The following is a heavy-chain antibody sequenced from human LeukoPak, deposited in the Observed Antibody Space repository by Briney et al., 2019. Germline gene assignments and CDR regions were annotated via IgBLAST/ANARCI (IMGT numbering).Heavy chain of an antibody. CDR3: ARERAAAALLDY. CDR1: GVPISSRSYY. J-gene: IGHJ4*02. Sequence: SETLSLTCSVSGVPISSRSYYWSWIRQPAGKGLEWIGRIYTSGSTNYNPSLKSRVTISVDTSKNQFSLKLSSVTAADTAVYYCARERAAAALLDYWGQGTLVTVSS. CDR2: IYTSGST. V-gene: IGHV4-61*02. D-gene: IGHD6-13*01.